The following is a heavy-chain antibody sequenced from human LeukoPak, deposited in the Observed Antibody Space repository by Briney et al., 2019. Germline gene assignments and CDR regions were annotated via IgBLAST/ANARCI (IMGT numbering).Heavy chain of an antibody. CDR2: ISYDGSRK. Sequence: GGSLRLSCRASRFSFSDYDMHWVRQAPGKGLEWVAVISYDGSRKHYGDSVKGRFTISRDNAKNSLYLQMNSLRAEDTAVYYCARDDRESDWLGEEDYWGQGTLVTVSS. V-gene: IGHV3-30*03. CDR1: RFSFSDYD. D-gene: IGHD3-10*01. J-gene: IGHJ4*02. CDR3: ARDDRESDWLGEEDY.